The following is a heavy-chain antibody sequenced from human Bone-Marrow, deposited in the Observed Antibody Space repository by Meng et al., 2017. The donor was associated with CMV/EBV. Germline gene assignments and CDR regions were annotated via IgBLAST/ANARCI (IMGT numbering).Heavy chain of an antibody. CDR1: GFTFDDYA. Sequence: SLKISCAASGFTFDDYAMHWVRQAPGKGLEWVSGIRWTSGSIGYADSVKGRFTISRDNAKNSLYLQMNSLRAKDTALYYCAKDTGGCFSGGDCYYGKDLWGQGTTVTVSS. CDR2: IRWTSGSI. J-gene: IGHJ6*02. V-gene: IGHV3-9*01. CDR3: AKDTGGCFSGGDCYYGKDL. D-gene: IGHD2-21*01.